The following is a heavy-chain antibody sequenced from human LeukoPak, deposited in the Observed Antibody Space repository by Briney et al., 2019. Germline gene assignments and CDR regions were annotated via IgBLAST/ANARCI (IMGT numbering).Heavy chain of an antibody. J-gene: IGHJ4*02. Sequence: PSETLSLTCTVSGASIRSYYWSWLRQPAGKGLEWIGRIVPSGITNYNPSLESRVTMSVDTSKNQFSLNLKSVTAADTAVYYCAKCKDLALHDYWGQGTLVTVSS. CDR1: GASIRSYY. V-gene: IGHV4-4*07. CDR3: AKCKDLALHDY. D-gene: IGHD3-16*01. CDR2: IVPSGIT.